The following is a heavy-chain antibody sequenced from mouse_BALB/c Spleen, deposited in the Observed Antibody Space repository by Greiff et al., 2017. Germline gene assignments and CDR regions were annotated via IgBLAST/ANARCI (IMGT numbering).Heavy chain of an antibody. D-gene: IGHD1-1*01. V-gene: IGHV10-1*02. Sequence: EVKLVESGGGLVQPKGSLKLSCAASGFTFNTYAMNWVRQAPGKGLEWVARIRSKSNNYATYYADSVKDRFTISRDDSQSMLYLQMNNLKTEDTAMYYCVRHDGSSLWFAYWGQGTLVTVSA. J-gene: IGHJ3*01. CDR1: GFTFNTYA. CDR3: VRHDGSSLWFAY. CDR2: IRSKSNNYAT.